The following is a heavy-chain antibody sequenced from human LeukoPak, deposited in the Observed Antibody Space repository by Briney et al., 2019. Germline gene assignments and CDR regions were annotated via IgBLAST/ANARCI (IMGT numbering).Heavy chain of an antibody. J-gene: IGHJ6*03. Sequence: GGSLRLSCAASGFTFSSYSMNWVRQAPGKGLDWVSSISSSSSYIYYADSVKGRFTISRDNAKNSLYLQMNSLRAEDTAVYYCARGLGIYYYYMDVWGKGTTVTVSS. CDR2: ISSSSSYI. CDR3: ARGLGIYYYYMDV. V-gene: IGHV3-21*01. D-gene: IGHD1-14*01. CDR1: GFTFSSYS.